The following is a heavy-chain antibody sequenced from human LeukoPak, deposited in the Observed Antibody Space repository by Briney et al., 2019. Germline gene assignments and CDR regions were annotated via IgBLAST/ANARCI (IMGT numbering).Heavy chain of an antibody. D-gene: IGHD3/OR15-3a*01. CDR1: GFTFSSYG. CDR2: IRYDGSNK. V-gene: IGHV3-30*02. CDR3: AKDRLRTIDY. J-gene: IGHJ4*02. Sequence: GGSLRLSCAASGFTFSSYGMHWLRQAPGKGLEWVAFIRYDGSNKYYADSVKGRFTISRDNSKNTLYLQMNSLRAEDTAVYYCAKDRLRTIDYWGQGTLVTVSS.